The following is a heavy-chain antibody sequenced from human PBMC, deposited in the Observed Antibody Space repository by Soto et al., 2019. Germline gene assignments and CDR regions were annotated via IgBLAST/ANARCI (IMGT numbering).Heavy chain of an antibody. D-gene: IGHD4-17*01. CDR2: ISTYNGNT. V-gene: IGHV1-18*01. CDR3: ARDSDYIIDY. J-gene: IGHJ4*02. Sequence: ASVKVSCKASGYTFSNYGISWVRQAPGQGLEWMGWISTYNGNTNFARKLQGRVTLTTDTFTSTAYMELRSLRSDDTAVYYCARDSDYIIDYWGQGTQVTVSS. CDR1: GYTFSNYG.